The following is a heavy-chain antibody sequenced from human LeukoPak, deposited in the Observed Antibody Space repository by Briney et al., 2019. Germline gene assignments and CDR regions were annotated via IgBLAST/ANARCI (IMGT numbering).Heavy chain of an antibody. Sequence: GGSLRLSCAASGFTFSSYAMHWVRQAPGKGLEWVAVISYDGSNKYYADSVKGRFTISRDNSKNTLYLQMNSLRAEDTAVYYCASGDHLYYFDYWGQGTLVTVSS. V-gene: IGHV3-30*14. D-gene: IGHD3-10*01. CDR2: ISYDGSNK. CDR1: GFTFSSYA. CDR3: ASGDHLYYFDY. J-gene: IGHJ4*02.